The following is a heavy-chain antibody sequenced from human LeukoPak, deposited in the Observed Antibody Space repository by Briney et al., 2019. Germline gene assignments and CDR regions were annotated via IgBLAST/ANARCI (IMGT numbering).Heavy chain of an antibody. J-gene: IGHJ4*02. D-gene: IGHD2-21*02. CDR2: ITNGGGST. Sequence: GSLRLSCSASGFTFSSYAMHWVRQAPGKGLQYVSAITNGGGSTYYADSVKGRFTISRDNSKDTLYLQMSGLSADDTAVYYCGRCNAGTCYSTPFDYWGQGTLVTVSS. CDR1: GFTFSSYA. V-gene: IGHV3-64D*06. CDR3: GRCNAGTCYSTPFDY.